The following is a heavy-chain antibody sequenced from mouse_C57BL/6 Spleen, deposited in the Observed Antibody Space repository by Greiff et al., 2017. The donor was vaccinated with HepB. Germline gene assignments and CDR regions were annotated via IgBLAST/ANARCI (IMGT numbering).Heavy chain of an antibody. J-gene: IGHJ4*01. Sequence: VKLVESGPELVKPGASVKISCKASGYAFSSSWMNWVKQRPGKGLGWIGRIYPGDGDTNYNGKFKGKATLTADKSSSTAYKQLSSLTSEDSAVYFCARGGFYAAMDYWGQGTSVTVSS. CDR3: ARGGFYAAMDY. CDR2: IYPGDGDT. V-gene: IGHV1-82*01. CDR1: GYAFSSSW. D-gene: IGHD2-3*01.